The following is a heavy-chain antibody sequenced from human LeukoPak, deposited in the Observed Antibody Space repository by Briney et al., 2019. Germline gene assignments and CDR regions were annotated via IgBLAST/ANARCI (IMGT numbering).Heavy chain of an antibody. CDR1: GYTFTSYG. CDR2: ISAYNGNT. D-gene: IGHD6-13*01. CDR3: AKDRAAADTQNSYYYYYGMDV. V-gene: IGHV1-18*01. J-gene: IGHJ6*02. Sequence: ASVKVSCKASGYTFTSYGISWVRQAPGQGLEWMGWISAYNGNTNYAQKLQGRVTMTTDTSTSTAYMELRSLRSDDTAVYYCAKDRAAADTQNSYYYYYGMDVWGQGTTVTVSS.